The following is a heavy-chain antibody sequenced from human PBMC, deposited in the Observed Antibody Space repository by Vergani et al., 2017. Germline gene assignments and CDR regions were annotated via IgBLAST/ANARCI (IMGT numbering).Heavy chain of an antibody. J-gene: IGHJ4*02. D-gene: IGHD4-17*01. CDR3: AKELTTVTIPNYFDY. CDR2: ISYDGSNK. CDR1: GFTFSSYA. V-gene: IGHV3-30-3*01. Sequence: QVQLVESGGGVVQPGRSLRLSCAASGFTFSSYAMHWVRQAPGKGLEWVAVISYDGSNKYYADSVKGRFTISRDNSMNTLYLQMNSLRADDTAVYYCAKELTTVTIPNYFDYWGQGTLVTVSS.